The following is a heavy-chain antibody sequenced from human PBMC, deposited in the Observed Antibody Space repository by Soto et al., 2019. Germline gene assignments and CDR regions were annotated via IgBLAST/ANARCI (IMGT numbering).Heavy chain of an antibody. CDR2: ISAYNGNT. J-gene: IGHJ5*02. CDR1: GYTFTSYG. V-gene: IGHV1-18*01. CDR3: ARESAYYDFWSGSRGFDP. D-gene: IGHD3-3*01. Sequence: EASVKVSCKASGYTFTSYGISWVRQAPGQGLEWMGWISAYNGNTNYAQKLQGRVTMTTDTSTSTAYMELRSLRSDDTAVYYCARESAYYDFWSGSRGFDPWGQGTLVTVSS.